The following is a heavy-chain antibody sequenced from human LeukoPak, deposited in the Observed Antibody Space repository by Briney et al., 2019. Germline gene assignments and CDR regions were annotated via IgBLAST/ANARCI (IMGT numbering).Heavy chain of an antibody. D-gene: IGHD3-10*01. V-gene: IGHV3-7*01. CDR2: IKQDGSEK. CDR1: GFTFSRYW. Sequence: GGSLRLSCAASGFTFSRYWMSWVRQAPGKGLEWVANIKQDGSEKYYVDSVKGRFTISRDNAKNPLYLQMNSLRAEDTAVYYCARITMVRGAITSNYYYYMDVWGEGTTVTVSS. J-gene: IGHJ6*03. CDR3: ARITMVRGAITSNYYYYMDV.